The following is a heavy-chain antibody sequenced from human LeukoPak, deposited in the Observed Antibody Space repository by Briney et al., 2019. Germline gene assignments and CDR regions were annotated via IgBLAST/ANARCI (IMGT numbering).Heavy chain of an antibody. CDR2: IHPVDSDP. V-gene: IGHV5-51*01. CDR3: AKLGDGDHYDSKAFDG. Sequence: GESLHISCQAYGYTFTRYWIAWVRQPPGRGLEWMGIIHPVDSDPTYRPSLAGHVTMSVDRSISTAYLHWGSLEPSDTAVYYCAKLGDGDHYDSKAFDGWGRGTLVIVSS. CDR1: GYTFTRYW. D-gene: IGHD3-22*01. J-gene: IGHJ2*01.